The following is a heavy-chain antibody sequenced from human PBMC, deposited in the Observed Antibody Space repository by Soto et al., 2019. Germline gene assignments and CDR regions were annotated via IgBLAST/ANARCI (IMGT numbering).Heavy chain of an antibody. Sequence: QVQLRESGPGLVKHSDNLSLTSAVSVYSLSGDNWWGWIRQSPRKGLEWIGYVSSSGGTQYRRSLGSRGTMAVDTSKKQFARKLTSVTAVYTSICHCVRKTGGYCGFDNWGQGSLVTVSA. CDR2: VSSSGGT. V-gene: IGHV4-28*01. CDR1: VYSLSGDNW. J-gene: IGHJ4*02. CDR3: VRKTGGYCGFDN. D-gene: IGHD2-8*02.